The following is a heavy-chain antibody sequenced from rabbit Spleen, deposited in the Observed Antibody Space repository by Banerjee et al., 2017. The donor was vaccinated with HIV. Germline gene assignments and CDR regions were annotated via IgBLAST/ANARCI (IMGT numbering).Heavy chain of an antibody. V-gene: IGHV1S40*01. CDR2: IYAGSSGST. CDR3: ASSYGSSGGYLNL. CDR1: EFSFTTNYY. D-gene: IGHD1-1*01. Sequence: QSLEESGGDLVKPEGSLTLTCTASEFSFTTNYYMCWVRQAPGKGLEWIACIYAGSSGSTYYASWAKGRFTISKTSSTTVTLQVTSLTAADTATYFCASSYGSSGGYLNLWGPGTLVTVS. J-gene: IGHJ4*01.